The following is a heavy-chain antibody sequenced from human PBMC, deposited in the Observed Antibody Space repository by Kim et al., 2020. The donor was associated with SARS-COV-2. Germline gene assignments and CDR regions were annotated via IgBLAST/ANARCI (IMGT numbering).Heavy chain of an antibody. D-gene: IGHD3-16*02. CDR2: INPNSGGT. J-gene: IGHJ6*02. V-gene: IGHV1-2*06. CDR1: GYTFTGYY. Sequence: ASVKVSCKASGYTFTGYYMHWVRQAPGQGLEWMGRINPNSGGTNYAQKFQGRVTMTRDTSISTAYMELSRLRSDDTAVYYCARYINVVTFGGVIVMDYYYGMDVWGQGTTVTVSS. CDR3: ARYINVVTFGGVIVMDYYYGMDV.